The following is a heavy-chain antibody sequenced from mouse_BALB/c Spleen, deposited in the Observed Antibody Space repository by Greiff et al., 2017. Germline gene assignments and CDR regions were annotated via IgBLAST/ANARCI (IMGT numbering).Heavy chain of an antibody. J-gene: IGHJ3*01. CDR1: GFSLTSYG. Sequence: QVQLQQSGPGLVAPSQSLSITCTVSGFSLTSYGVHWVRQPPGKGLEWLGVIWAGGSTNYNSALMSRLSISKDNSKSQVFLKMNSLQTDDTAMYYCAREPWAYWGQGTLVTVSA. CDR3: AREPWAY. CDR2: IWAGGST. V-gene: IGHV2-9*02.